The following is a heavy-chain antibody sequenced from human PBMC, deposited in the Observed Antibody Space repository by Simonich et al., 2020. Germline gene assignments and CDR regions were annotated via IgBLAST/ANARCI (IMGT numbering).Heavy chain of an antibody. D-gene: IGHD2-21*02. V-gene: IGHV4-38-2*02. CDR1: GYSNSSGYY. CDR3: ARDYYGGNYYFDY. Sequence: QVQLQESGPGLVKPSETLSLPCAVSGYSNSSGYYGGWIRQPPGKGLEWIGSIYHSGSTYYNPSLKSRVPISVDTSKNQFSLKRSSVTAADTAVYYCARDYYGGNYYFDYWGQGTLVTVSS. J-gene: IGHJ4*02. CDR2: IYHSGST.